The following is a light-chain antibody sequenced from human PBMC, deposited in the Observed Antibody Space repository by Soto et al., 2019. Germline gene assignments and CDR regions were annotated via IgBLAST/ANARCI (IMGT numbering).Light chain of an antibody. CDR2: RDD. CDR1: ISNIGGNT. CDR3: SSYTSSSTLV. J-gene: IGLJ1*01. V-gene: IGLV1-44*01. Sequence: QSVLTQPPSASGTPGQRVTIACSGSISNIGGNTVNWYQQVPGTAPKLLIYRDDQRPSGVPDRFSGSKSATSASLAISGLQSEDEADYYCSSYTSSSTLVFGTGTKLTVL.